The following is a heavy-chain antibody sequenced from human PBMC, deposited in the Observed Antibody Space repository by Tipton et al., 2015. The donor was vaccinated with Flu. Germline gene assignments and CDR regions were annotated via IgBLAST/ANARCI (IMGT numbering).Heavy chain of an antibody. CDR3: VRHLRLIQGVIIVFDP. J-gene: IGHJ5*02. Sequence: TLSLTCAVYGGSFSGYYWSWIRQPPGKGLEWIGEINHSGGTKYNPSLKSRVTISGDTSKNQFSLKLSSVTAADTAVYYCVRHLRLIQGVIIVFDPWGQGTLVTVSS. V-gene: IGHV4-34*01. D-gene: IGHD3-10*01. CDR2: INHSGGT. CDR1: GGSFSGYY.